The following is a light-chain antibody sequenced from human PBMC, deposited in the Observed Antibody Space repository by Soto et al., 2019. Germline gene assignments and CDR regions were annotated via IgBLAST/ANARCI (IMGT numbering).Light chain of an antibody. V-gene: IGLV2-8*01. J-gene: IGLJ1*01. CDR3: SSYTGGNPSYV. Sequence: ALTQPPSASGSPGQSVTISCTGTSSDVGGYDYVSWYQQHPGKAPKLMIYEVTIRPSGVSDRFSGSKSGNTASLTVSGLQAEDEADYYCSSYTGGNPSYVFGTGTKVTVL. CDR2: EVT. CDR1: SSDVGGYDY.